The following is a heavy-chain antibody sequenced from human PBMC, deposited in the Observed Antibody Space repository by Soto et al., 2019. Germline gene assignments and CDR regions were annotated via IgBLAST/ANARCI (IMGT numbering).Heavy chain of an antibody. J-gene: IGHJ6*02. D-gene: IGHD2-2*01. CDR2: MNPNSGNT. CDR3: ARLRGDCSSTSCFYYYYYGMDV. CDR1: GYTFTSYD. V-gene: IGHV1-8*01. Sequence: QVQLVQSGAEVKKPGASVKVSCKASGYTFTSYDINWVRQATGQGLEWMGWMNPNSGNTGYAQKFQGRVTMTRNTSIRTAYMELSSLRSEDTAVYYCARLRGDCSSTSCFYYYYYGMDVWGQGTTVTVSS.